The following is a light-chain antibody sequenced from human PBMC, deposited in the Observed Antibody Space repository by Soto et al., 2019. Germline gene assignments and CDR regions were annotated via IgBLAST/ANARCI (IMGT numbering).Light chain of an antibody. CDR2: KAS. Sequence: DIQMTQSPSTLSGSVGDRVTITCRASQTISSWLAWYQQKPGKAPKLLIYKASTLKSGGPSRFSGSGSGTEFTLTISSLQPDDFATYYCQHYNSYSGAFGQWTKVELK. CDR1: QTISSW. J-gene: IGKJ1*01. CDR3: QHYNSYSGA. V-gene: IGKV1-5*03.